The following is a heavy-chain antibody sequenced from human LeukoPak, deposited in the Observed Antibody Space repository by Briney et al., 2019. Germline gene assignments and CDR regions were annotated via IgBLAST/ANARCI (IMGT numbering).Heavy chain of an antibody. J-gene: IGHJ6*04. Sequence: SETLSLTCAVYGGSFSGYYWSWIRQPPGKGLEWIGEIIHSGSTNYNPSLKSRVTISVDTSKNQFSLKLSSVTAADTAVYYCARVRRYCSGGSCYSYGMDVWGKGTTVTVSS. CDR1: GGSFSGYY. CDR3: ARVRRYCSGGSCYSYGMDV. CDR2: IIHSGST. V-gene: IGHV4-34*12. D-gene: IGHD2-15*01.